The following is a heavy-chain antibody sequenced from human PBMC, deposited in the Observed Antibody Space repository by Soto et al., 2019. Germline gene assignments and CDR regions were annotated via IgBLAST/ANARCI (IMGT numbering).Heavy chain of an antibody. CDR2: IYSGGTT. Sequence: GGSLSLSCAASGLTVSSNYLSWVRQAPGKGLEWVSVIYSGGTTYYADSVKGRFTISRDNSKNTLYLQMDSLRAEDTAVYYCATQGRASGWSPSFDYWGQGTLVTV. D-gene: IGHD6-19*01. J-gene: IGHJ4*02. V-gene: IGHV3-66*01. CDR3: ATQGRASGWSPSFDY. CDR1: GLTVSSNY.